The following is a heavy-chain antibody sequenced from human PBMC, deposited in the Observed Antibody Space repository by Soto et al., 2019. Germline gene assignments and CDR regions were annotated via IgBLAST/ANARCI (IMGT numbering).Heavy chain of an antibody. V-gene: IGHV1-69*18. CDR1: GGTFTTYT. D-gene: IGHD6-25*01. CDR2: VIPLFGTT. Sequence: QVQLVQSGAEVRKPGSSVKVSCNTSGGTFTTYTIYWVRQAPGQGLEWMGRVIPLFGTTKYAQNFQDRVTITAEESTSTAYLELSSLRSEDTAVYYCARRLDDRADAAFDVWGEGTAVTVSA. CDR3: ARRLDDRADAAFDV. J-gene: IGHJ3*01.